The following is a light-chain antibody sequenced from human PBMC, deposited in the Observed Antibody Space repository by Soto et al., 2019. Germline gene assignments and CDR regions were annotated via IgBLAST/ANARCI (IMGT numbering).Light chain of an antibody. V-gene: IGLV2-14*01. Sequence: QSALTQPASVSGSPGQSITISCTGTSSDVGGYNYVSWYQQLPGKAPRLVIYDVTHRPSGVSDRLSGSRSGNTASLTISGLQAEDDADYYCTSFTSAIIPHVPVTGTKEPVL. J-gene: IGLJ1*01. CDR2: DVT. CDR1: SSDVGGYNY. CDR3: TSFTSAIIPHV.